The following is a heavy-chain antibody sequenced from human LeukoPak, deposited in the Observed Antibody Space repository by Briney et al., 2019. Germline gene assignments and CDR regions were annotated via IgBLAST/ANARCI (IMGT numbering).Heavy chain of an antibody. CDR3: ARDWYDSSGYYYYYYMDV. CDR1: GGSFSGYY. J-gene: IGHJ6*03. V-gene: IGHV4-38-2*02. Sequence: PSETLTLTCAVSGGSFSGYYWGWVRQPPGKGLEWVWGIYHSGSTYYNPSLKSRVTISVDKSKNQFSLKLSSVAAADTAVDYCARDWYDSSGYYYYYYMDVWGKGTTVTVSS. D-gene: IGHD3-22*01. CDR2: IYHSGST.